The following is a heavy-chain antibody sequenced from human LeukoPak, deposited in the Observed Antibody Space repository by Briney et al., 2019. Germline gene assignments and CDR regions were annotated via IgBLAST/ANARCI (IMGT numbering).Heavy chain of an antibody. J-gene: IGHJ4*02. CDR1: GHTLTELA. D-gene: IGHD1-26*01. V-gene: IGHV1-24*01. CDR3: ATEGGRSYYLY. CDR2: FDPEDGQT. Sequence: ASVKVSCKASGHTLTELAIHWERQAPGKGLEWMGGFDPEDGQTIYAQKFQGRVTVTEDTSTDTAYMELSSLGSEDTAVYYYATEGGRSYYLYWGQGTLVTVSS.